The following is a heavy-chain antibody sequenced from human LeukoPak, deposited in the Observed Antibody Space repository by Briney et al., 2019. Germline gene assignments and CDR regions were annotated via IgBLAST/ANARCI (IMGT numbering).Heavy chain of an antibody. V-gene: IGHV1-18*01. CDR2: ISAYNGNT. CDR1: GYTFTSYG. CDR3: ARDNDYYDSSGPTDY. D-gene: IGHD3-22*01. Sequence: ASVKVSCKASGYTFTSYGISWVRQAPGQGLEWVGWISAYNGNTNYAQKLQGRVSMTTDTSTSTAYMELRSLRSDDTAVYYRARDNDYYDSSGPTDYWGQGTLVTVSS. J-gene: IGHJ4*02.